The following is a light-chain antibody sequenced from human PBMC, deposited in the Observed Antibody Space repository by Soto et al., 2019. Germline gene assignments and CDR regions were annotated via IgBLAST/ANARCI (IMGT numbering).Light chain of an antibody. CDR1: EDVSSE. J-gene: IGKJ1*01. V-gene: IGKV3-15*01. CDR2: DAS. CDR3: LQYDTWPPGT. Sequence: IFMTQSPATLTVSPGGRATLSCSASEDVSSELAWYQQKPGLPPRLVIYDASTRATGIPGRFSGSGSGKDFTLTISGLQSEDFAIYYCLQYDTWPPGTCGQGTKVEI.